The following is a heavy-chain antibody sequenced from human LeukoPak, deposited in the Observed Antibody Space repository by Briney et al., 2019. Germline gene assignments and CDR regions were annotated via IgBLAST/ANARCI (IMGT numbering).Heavy chain of an antibody. V-gene: IGHV4-34*01. D-gene: IGHD6-6*01. CDR2: IYHSGRT. CDR3: ARVLYSSSSPYYYYYMDV. Sequence: SETLSLTCAVYGGSFSGYYWSWIRQPPGKGLEWIGSIYHSGRTFYNPSLKSRVTISVDTSKNQFSLKLTSVTAADTAVYYCARVLYSSSSPYYYYYMDVWGKGTTVTVSS. CDR1: GGSFSGYY. J-gene: IGHJ6*03.